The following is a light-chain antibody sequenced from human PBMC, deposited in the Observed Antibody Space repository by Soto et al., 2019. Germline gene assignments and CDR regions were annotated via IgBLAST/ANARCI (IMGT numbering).Light chain of an antibody. Sequence: DIVMTQSPDSLAVSLGERATINCKSSQSILHSPNNKDALTWYQQKPGQPPKLLINWASTRESGAPDRFSGAGSGTDFTLTISSLQAEDVAVYHCQQFYTTPTFGQGTKVDIK. CDR3: QQFYTTPT. CDR1: QSILHSPNNKDA. CDR2: WAS. V-gene: IGKV4-1*01. J-gene: IGKJ1*01.